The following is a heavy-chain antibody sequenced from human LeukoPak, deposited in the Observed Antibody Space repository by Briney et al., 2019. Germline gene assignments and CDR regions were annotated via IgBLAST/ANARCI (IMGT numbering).Heavy chain of an antibody. D-gene: IGHD1-26*01. CDR2: INPSGGST. Sequence: ASVKVSCKASGDTCTSYYMHWGRQAPGQGLEWMGIINPSGGSTSYAQKFQGRVTMTRDTSTSTVYMELSSLRSEDTAVYYCARSRSGSYLLGYWGQGTLVTVSS. CDR3: ARSRSGSYLLGY. J-gene: IGHJ4*02. CDR1: GDTCTSYY. V-gene: IGHV1-46*01.